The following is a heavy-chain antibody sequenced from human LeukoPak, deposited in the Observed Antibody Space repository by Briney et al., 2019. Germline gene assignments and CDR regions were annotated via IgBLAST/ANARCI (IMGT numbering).Heavy chain of an antibody. CDR1: GFTFSSYW. CDR3: AREGWFGESDFDY. D-gene: IGHD3-10*01. J-gene: IGHJ4*02. V-gene: IGHV3-7*01. Sequence: LSGGSLRLSCAASGFTFSSYWMSWVRQAPGKGLEWVANIKQDGSEKYYVDSVKGRFTISRDNAKNSLYLQMNSLRAEDTAVYYCAREGWFGESDFDYWGQGTLVTVSS. CDR2: IKQDGSEK.